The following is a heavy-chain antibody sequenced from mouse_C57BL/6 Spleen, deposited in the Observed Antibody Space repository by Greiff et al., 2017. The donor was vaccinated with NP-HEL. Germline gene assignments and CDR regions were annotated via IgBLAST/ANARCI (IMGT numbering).Heavy chain of an antibody. CDR1: GFTFSDYG. Sequence: EVMLVESGGGLVKPGGSLKLSCAASGFTFSDYGMHWVRQAPEKGLEWVAYISSGSSTIYYADTVKGRFTISRDNAKNTLFLQMTSLRSEDTAMYYCARGSLYYGSSYDAMDYWGQGTSVTVAS. CDR2: ISSGSSTI. V-gene: IGHV5-17*01. D-gene: IGHD1-1*01. J-gene: IGHJ4*01. CDR3: ARGSLYYGSSYDAMDY.